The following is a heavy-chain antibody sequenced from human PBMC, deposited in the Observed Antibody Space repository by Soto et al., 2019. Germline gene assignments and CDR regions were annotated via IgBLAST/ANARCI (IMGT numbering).Heavy chain of an antibody. J-gene: IGHJ4*02. CDR3: ARVFDTYYFDA. V-gene: IGHV3-33*01. D-gene: IGHD3-9*01. CDR2: IWSDGSNK. CDR1: GFTFSTYG. Sequence: QVQLVQSGGGVVQPGRSLRLSCAASGFTFSTYGMHWVRQAPGKGLEWVALIWSDGSNKYYADSVKGRFTISGDNSKKTLYLQMNSLRAEDTAVYYCARVFDTYYFDAWGQGNMITVSS.